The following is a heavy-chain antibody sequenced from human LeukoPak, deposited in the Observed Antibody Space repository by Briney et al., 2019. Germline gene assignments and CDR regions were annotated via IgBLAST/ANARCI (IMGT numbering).Heavy chain of an antibody. Sequence: ASVKVSCKASGYTFTSYDINWVRQATGQGLEWMGWMNPNSGNTGYAQKFQGRVTMTRNTSISTAYMELSSLRSEDTAVYYCASVDYYDSSGAQGYYYYYGMDVWGQGTTVTVSS. V-gene: IGHV1-8*01. D-gene: IGHD3-22*01. CDR1: GYTFTSYD. J-gene: IGHJ6*02. CDR3: ASVDYYDSSGAQGYYYYYGMDV. CDR2: MNPNSGNT.